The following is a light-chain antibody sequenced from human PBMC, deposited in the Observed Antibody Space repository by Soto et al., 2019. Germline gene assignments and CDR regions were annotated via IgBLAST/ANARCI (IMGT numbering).Light chain of an antibody. CDR2: KES. CDR3: QQYNAYPLT. V-gene: IGKV1-5*03. CDR1: QSVSSW. Sequence: DIQMTQSPSTLSASVGDRVTITCRASQSVSSWLAWYQQKPGKAPKLLIYKESTLQSGVPSRFSGSRSGPEFTLNISSLQPDDFATYYCQQYNAYPLTFGGGTKVDIK. J-gene: IGKJ4*01.